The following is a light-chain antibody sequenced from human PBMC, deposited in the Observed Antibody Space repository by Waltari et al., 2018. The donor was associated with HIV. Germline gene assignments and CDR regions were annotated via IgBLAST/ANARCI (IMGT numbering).Light chain of an antibody. CDR3: QQYETYYT. V-gene: IGKV1-5*03. Sequence: DIRMTQTPSTLSAAVIDTVTITCRASQNIGTSLAWYQQKSGKAPALLIYQASTLQNGVSSRFSGSGSGTEFTLTITSLQRDDFATYFCQQYETYYTFGQGSRLEMK. CDR1: QNIGTS. J-gene: IGKJ2*01. CDR2: QAS.